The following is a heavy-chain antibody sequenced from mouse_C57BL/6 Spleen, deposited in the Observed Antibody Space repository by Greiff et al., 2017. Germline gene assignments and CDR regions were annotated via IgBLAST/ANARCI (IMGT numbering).Heavy chain of an antibody. V-gene: IGHV1-82*01. J-gene: IGHJ4*01. CDR3: ARWDGSSLYAY. CDR1: GYAFSSSW. Sequence: QVQLKESGPELVKPGASVKISCKASGYAFSSSWMNWVKQRPGKGLEWIGRIYPGDGDTNYNGKFKGKATLTADKSSSTAYMQLSSLTSEDSAVYFCARWDGSSLYAYWGQGTSVTVSS. D-gene: IGHD1-1*01. CDR2: IYPGDGDT.